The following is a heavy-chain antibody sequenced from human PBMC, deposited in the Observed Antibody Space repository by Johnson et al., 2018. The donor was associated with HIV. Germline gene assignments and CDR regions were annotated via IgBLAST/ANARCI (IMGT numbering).Heavy chain of an antibody. Sequence: EVQLVESGGGVVRPGGSLRLSCAASGFTFDDYGMSWVRQAPGKGLAWVSLISWDGGCTYYADPVKGRFIISRNNSKESLDLQMNSLRVEDTALYCCAKDSVTLYYAGREDAFDIWGQGTMVTVSS. CDR1: GFTFDDYG. J-gene: IGHJ3*02. CDR2: ISWDGGCT. D-gene: IGHD2-8*01. CDR3: AKDSVTLYYAGREDAFDI. V-gene: IGHV3-43D*03.